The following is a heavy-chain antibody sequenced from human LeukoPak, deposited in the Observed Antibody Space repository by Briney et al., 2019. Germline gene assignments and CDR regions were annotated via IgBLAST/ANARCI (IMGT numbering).Heavy chain of an antibody. D-gene: IGHD1-7*01. CDR3: ARGELRYYYYYMDV. V-gene: IGHV1-69*05. J-gene: IGHJ6*03. Sequence: SVKVSCKASGGTFSSYAISWVRQAPGQGLEWMGGIIPIFGTASYAQKFQGRVTITTDESTSTAYMELSSLRSEDTAVYYCARGELRYYYYYMDVWGKGTTVTVSS. CDR1: GGTFSSYA. CDR2: IIPIFGTA.